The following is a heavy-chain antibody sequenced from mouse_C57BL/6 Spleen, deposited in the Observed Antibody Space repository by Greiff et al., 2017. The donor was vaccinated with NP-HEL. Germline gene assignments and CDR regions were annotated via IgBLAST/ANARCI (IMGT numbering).Heavy chain of an antibody. CDR2: IDPETGGT. V-gene: IGHV1-15*01. D-gene: IGHD1-1*01. J-gene: IGHJ1*03. CDR1: GYTFTDYE. CDR3: TRSIYYYGSSHWYFDV. Sequence: VQLQQSGAELVRPGASVTLSCKASGYTFTDYEMHWVKQTPVHGLEWIGAIDPETGGTAYNQKFKGKAILTADKSSSTAYMELRSLTSEDSAVYYCTRSIYYYGSSHWYFDVWGTGTTVTVSS.